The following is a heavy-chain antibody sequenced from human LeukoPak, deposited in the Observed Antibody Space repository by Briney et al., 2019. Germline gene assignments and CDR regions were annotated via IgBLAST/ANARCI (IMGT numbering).Heavy chain of an antibody. D-gene: IGHD4-17*01. CDR1: GGTFSSYA. CDR2: IIPILGIA. V-gene: IGHV1-69*04. CDR3: ARAPLTPGIYGDAYYYYYGMDV. J-gene: IGHJ6*02. Sequence: SVKVSCKASGGTFSSYAISWVRQAPGQGLEWMGRIIPILGIANYAQKFQGRVTITVDKSTSTAYMELSSLRSEDTAVYYCARAPLTPGIYGDAYYYYYGMDVWGQGTTVTVSS.